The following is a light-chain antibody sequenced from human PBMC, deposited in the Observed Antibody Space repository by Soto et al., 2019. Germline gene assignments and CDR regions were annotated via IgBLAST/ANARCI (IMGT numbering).Light chain of an antibody. V-gene: IGLV1-44*01. CDR1: SSNIGINT. CDR3: AAWDDTLNGYV. J-gene: IGLJ1*01. Sequence: QSVLTQPPSASGTPGQRVTISCSGSSSNIGINTVNWYQQLPGTAPKLLIYSNNQRPSGVPDRFSGSKSGTSASLAISGLQSEDEAHYYCAAWDDTLNGYVFGNGTEVTV. CDR2: SNN.